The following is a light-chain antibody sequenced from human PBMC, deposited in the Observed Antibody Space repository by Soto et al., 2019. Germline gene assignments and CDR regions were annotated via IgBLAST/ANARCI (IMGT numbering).Light chain of an antibody. CDR2: IND. CDR3: AAWDDSLNAL. V-gene: IGLV1-44*01. CDR1: SSNIGDNP. Sequence: QSVLTQPPSAFGTPGQRITISCSGSSSNIGDNPVNWYQQLPGAAPKLLIYINDQRPSGVPDRFSGSKSGTSASLAISGLQPEDEADYYCAAWDDSLNALFGTGTKVTVL. J-gene: IGLJ1*01.